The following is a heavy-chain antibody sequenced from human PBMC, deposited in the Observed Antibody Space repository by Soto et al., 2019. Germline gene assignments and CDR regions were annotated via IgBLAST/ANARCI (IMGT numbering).Heavy chain of an antibody. J-gene: IGHJ4*02. Sequence: GGSLRLSCAASGFIFNNYAMGWVRQAPGKGLDWVAVLFSGGDTKYGDSMKGRVTLSRDNSKNTLYLQMNNLRAEDTAVYYCARAYGATWYFFGYWGQGSMVTVSS. V-gene: IGHV3-66*01. CDR3: ARAYGATWYFFGY. D-gene: IGHD6-13*01. CDR2: LFSGGDT. CDR1: GFIFNNYA.